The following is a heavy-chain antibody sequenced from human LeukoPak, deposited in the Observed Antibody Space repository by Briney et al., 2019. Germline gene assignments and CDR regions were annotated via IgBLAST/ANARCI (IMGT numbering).Heavy chain of an antibody. CDR1: GGSISSGGYY. CDR2: IYYSGST. J-gene: IGHJ5*02. D-gene: IGHD3-22*01. V-gene: IGHV4-31*03. Sequence: SETLFLTCTVSGGSISSGGYYWSWIRQHPGKGLEWIGYIYYSGSTYYNPSLKSRVTISVDTSKNQFSLKLSSVTAADTAVYYCARGRDYYDSSGYYVGWFDPWGQGTLVTVSS. CDR3: ARGRDYYDSSGYYVGWFDP.